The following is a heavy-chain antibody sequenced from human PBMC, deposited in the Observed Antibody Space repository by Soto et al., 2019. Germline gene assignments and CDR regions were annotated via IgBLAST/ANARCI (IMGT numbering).Heavy chain of an antibody. J-gene: IGHJ2*01. CDR2: ISGSGSDT. CDR1: ALRFSSYV. D-gene: IGHD7-27*01. V-gene: IGHV3-23*01. Sequence: LRLSCAASALRFSSYVMTWVPQAPGKGLEWVSAISGSGSDTYYAVSMKGRFTISRDNSKNTLYLQINSLRAEDTAAYYCAKRRGDGYFDLWGRGTLVTVSS. CDR3: AKRRGDGYFDL.